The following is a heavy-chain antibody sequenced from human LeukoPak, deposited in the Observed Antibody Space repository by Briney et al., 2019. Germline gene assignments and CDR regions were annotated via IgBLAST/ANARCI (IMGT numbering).Heavy chain of an antibody. D-gene: IGHD5-18*01. CDR3: ARHGYGYNFDY. Sequence: SETLSLTCTVSGGSLGGYYWYWIRQPAGKGLEWIGRIYSSGSTNYNPSLKSRVTISVDTSKNQFSLKLSSVTAADTAVYYCARHGYGYNFDYWGQGTLVTVSS. CDR1: GGSLGGYY. J-gene: IGHJ4*02. CDR2: IYSSGST. V-gene: IGHV4-4*07.